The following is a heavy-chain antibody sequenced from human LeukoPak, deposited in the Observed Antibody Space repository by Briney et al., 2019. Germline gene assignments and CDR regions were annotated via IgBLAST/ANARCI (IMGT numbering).Heavy chain of an antibody. J-gene: IGHJ4*02. V-gene: IGHV3-9*01. CDR2: INWSSGSI. CDR3: AKDGDSSGYYTLDY. CDR1: GFTFDDYA. Sequence: PGGSLRLSCAASGFTFDDYAMHWVWQAPGKGLEWVSSINWSSGSIRYADSVKGRFTISRDNAKKSLYLQMNSLRAEDTALYYCAKDGDSSGYYTLDYWGQGTLVTVSS. D-gene: IGHD3-22*01.